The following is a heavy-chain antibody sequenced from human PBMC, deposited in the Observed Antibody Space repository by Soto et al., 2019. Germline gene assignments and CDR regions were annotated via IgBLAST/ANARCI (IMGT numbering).Heavy chain of an antibody. CDR2: IYSIGNT. CDR1: GASIRSSAY. J-gene: IGHJ2*01. CDR3: ARVGYCSSTSCYGYWYFEL. D-gene: IGHD2-2*03. Sequence: PSETLSLTCTVSGASIRSSAYWGWIRQPPGKGLEWIGSIYSIGNTYYNPSLKSGVTISVDTSKNQFSLKLSSVTAADTAVYYCARVGYCSSTSCYGYWYFELWGRGTLVTVSS. V-gene: IGHV4-39*01.